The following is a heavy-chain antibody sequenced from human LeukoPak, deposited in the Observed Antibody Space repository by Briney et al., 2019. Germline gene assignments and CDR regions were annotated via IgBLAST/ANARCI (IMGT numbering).Heavy chain of an antibody. CDR2: INPNSGGT. CDR1: GYTFTGYY. Sequence: ASVKVSCKASGYTFTGYYMHWVRQAPGQGLEWMGWINPNSGGTNYAQKFQGRVTMTRDMSTRTVYMELSSLRSEDRAVYYCARDPNYDFWSGYYSSYYYYYMDVWGKGTTVTVSS. CDR3: ARDPNYDFWSGYYSSYYYYYMDV. V-gene: IGHV1-2*02. J-gene: IGHJ6*03. D-gene: IGHD3-3*01.